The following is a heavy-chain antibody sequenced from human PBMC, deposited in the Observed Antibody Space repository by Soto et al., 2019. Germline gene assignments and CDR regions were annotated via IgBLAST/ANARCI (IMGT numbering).Heavy chain of an antibody. CDR3: ARDFAYFDT. D-gene: IGHD3-3*01. Sequence: LXTQPLTCAVSGGSFKSGSYSWSWIRQPPGKGLEWIGYVYHTGRTSYNPSLKSRVSISMDTSKNQFSLNLDSVTAADTAVYFCARDFAYFDTWGQGTGVTVSS. CDR2: VYHTGRT. V-gene: IGHV4-61*01. CDR1: GGSFKSGSYS. J-gene: IGHJ4*02.